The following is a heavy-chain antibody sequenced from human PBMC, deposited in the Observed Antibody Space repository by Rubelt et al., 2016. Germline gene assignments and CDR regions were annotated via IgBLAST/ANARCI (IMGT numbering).Heavy chain of an antibody. CDR3: ARDHVTKGGPTGLDNWFDP. J-gene: IGHJ5*02. CDR2: IYYSGST. D-gene: IGHD2-8*01. V-gene: IGHV4-39*07. Sequence: QLQLQESGPGLVKPSETLSLTCTVSGGSISSSSYYWGWIRQPPGKGLEWIGSIYYSGSTYYNPSLKSRVTISVDTSKNQFALKLSSVTAADTAVYYCARDHVTKGGPTGLDNWFDPWGQGTLVTVSS. CDR1: GGSISSSSYY.